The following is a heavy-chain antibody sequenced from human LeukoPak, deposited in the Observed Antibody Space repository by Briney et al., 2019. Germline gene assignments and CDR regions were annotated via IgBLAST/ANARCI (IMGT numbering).Heavy chain of an antibody. Sequence: PGGSLRLSCAASGFTFSSYGMHWVRQAPGKGLEWVAVISYDGSNKYYADSVKGRFTISRDNSWNTLYLQMNSLRAEDTAVYYCAKEFRIAVAGTVHYYGMDVWGQGTTVTVSS. V-gene: IGHV3-30*18. CDR3: AKEFRIAVAGTVHYYGMDV. CDR2: ISYDGSNK. CDR1: GFTFSSYG. D-gene: IGHD6-19*01. J-gene: IGHJ6*02.